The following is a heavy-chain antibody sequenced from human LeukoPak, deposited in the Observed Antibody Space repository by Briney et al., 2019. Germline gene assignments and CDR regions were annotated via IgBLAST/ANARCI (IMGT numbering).Heavy chain of an antibody. Sequence: WASVKVSCKASGYTFTGYYMHWVRQAPGQGLEWMGWINPNSGGTNYAQKFQGRVTMTRDTSISTAYMELSRLRSDDTAVYYCARLYDILTGYYTQPGLSSLDYWGQGTLVTVSA. J-gene: IGHJ4*02. CDR1: GYTFTGYY. V-gene: IGHV1-2*02. CDR3: ARLYDILTGYYTQPGLSSLDY. CDR2: INPNSGGT. D-gene: IGHD3-9*01.